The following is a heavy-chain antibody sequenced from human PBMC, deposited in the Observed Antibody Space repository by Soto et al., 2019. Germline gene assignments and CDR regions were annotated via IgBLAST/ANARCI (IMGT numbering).Heavy chain of an antibody. CDR2: ISGSDNST. J-gene: IGHJ6*02. Sequence: PVGSLRLSCAASGFTFSSYAMSWVRPAPGKGLGWVSAISGSDNSTYYADSVKGRFTISRDNSKNTLYLQMSSLRADDTAVYYCAPMGVWGQGTTVTVSS. V-gene: IGHV3-23*01. CDR3: APMGV. CDR1: GFTFSSYA.